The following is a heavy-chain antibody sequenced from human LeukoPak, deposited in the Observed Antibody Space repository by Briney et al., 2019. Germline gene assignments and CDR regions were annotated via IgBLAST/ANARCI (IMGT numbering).Heavy chain of an antibody. CDR1: GFTFSNYW. CDR2: IKQDGSEK. J-gene: IGHJ4*02. Sequence: GGSLRLSCAASGFTFSNYWMSWVRQAPGKGLEWVANIKQDGSEKYYVDSVKGRFTISRDNAKNSLYLQMNSLRAEDTAVYYCARDLNYDFWRGLTHDYWGQGTLVTVSS. CDR3: ARDLNYDFWRGLTHDY. V-gene: IGHV3-7*01. D-gene: IGHD3-3*01.